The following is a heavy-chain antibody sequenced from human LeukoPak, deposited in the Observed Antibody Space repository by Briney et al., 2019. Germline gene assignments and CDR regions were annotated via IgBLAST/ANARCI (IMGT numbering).Heavy chain of an antibody. Sequence: GGSLRLSCAASGFTFDDYAMHWVRQAPGKGLEWVSGISWNSGSMGYADSVKGRFTISRDNSRTTLYLQMNSLRAEDTAVYHCAKDLPAAYFDYWGQGTLVTVSS. CDR1: GFTFDDYA. D-gene: IGHD2-2*01. J-gene: IGHJ4*02. V-gene: IGHV3-9*01. CDR2: ISWNSGSM. CDR3: AKDLPAAYFDY.